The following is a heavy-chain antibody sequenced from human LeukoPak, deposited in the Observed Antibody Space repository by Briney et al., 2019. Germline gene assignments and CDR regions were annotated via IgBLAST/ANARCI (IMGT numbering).Heavy chain of an antibody. D-gene: IGHD6-13*01. V-gene: IGHV4-31*03. CDR3: ARGSGIAAAFVYY. CDR1: GGSISSGGYY. Sequence: PSETLSLTCTVSGGSISSGGYYWSWIRQHPGKSLEWIGYIYYSGSTYYKPSLKSRVTISVDTSKNQFSLKLSSVTAADTAVYYCARGSGIAAAFVYYWGKGTLVTVSA. CDR2: IYYSGST. J-gene: IGHJ4*02.